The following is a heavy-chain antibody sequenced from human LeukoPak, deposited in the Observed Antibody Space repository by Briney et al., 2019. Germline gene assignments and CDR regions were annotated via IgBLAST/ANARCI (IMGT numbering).Heavy chain of an antibody. CDR3: ARGSDYDFWSGYYSSYYYYMDV. V-gene: IGHV1-8*03. D-gene: IGHD3-3*01. CDR1: GYTLTSYY. CDR2: MNPNSGNT. J-gene: IGHJ6*03. Sequence: GSVKVSCKASGYTLTSYYMHWVRQATGQGLEWMGWMNPNSGNTGYAQKFQGRVTITRNTSISTAYMELSSLRSEDTAVCYCARGSDYDFWSGYYSSYYYYMDVWGKGTTVTVSS.